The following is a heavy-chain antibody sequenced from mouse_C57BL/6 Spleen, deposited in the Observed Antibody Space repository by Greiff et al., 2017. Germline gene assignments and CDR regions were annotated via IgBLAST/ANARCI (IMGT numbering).Heavy chain of an antibody. J-gene: IGHJ1*03. V-gene: IGHV1-26*01. D-gene: IGHD2-4*01. Sequence: EVQLQQSGPELVKPGASVKISCKASGYTFTDYYMNWVKQSHGKSLEWIGDINPNNGGTSYNQKFKGKATLTVDKSSSTAYMELRSLTSEDSAVYYCARRIYYDYDASYWYFDVWGTGTTVTVSS. CDR2: INPNNGGT. CDR3: ARRIYYDYDASYWYFDV. CDR1: GYTFTDYY.